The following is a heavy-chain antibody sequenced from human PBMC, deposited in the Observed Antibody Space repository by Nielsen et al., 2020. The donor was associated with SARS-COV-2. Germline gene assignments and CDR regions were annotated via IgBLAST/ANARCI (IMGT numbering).Heavy chain of an antibody. V-gene: IGHV1-46*01. J-gene: IGHJ5*02. D-gene: IGHD3-22*01. CDR2: INPSGGST. CDR1: GYTFTSYY. Sequence: ASVKVSCKASGYTFTSYYMHWVRQAPGQGLEWMGIINPSGGSTSYAQKFQGRVTMTRDTSTSTVYMELSSLRSEDTAVYYCATGTPYYYDSSGYRDNWFDPWGQGTLVTVSS. CDR3: ATGTPYYYDSSGYRDNWFDP.